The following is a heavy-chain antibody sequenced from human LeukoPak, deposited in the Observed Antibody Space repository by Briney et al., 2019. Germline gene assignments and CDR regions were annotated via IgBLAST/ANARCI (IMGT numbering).Heavy chain of an antibody. J-gene: IGHJ4*02. V-gene: IGHV3-23*01. D-gene: IGHD3-10*01. CDR2: ISGSGGST. CDR3: ARYYYGSGSPFDY. CDR1: GFTFSSYA. Sequence: GGSLRLSCAASGFTFSSYAMNWVRQAPGKGLEWVSAISGSGGSTYYADSVKGRFTISRDNSKNTLYLQMNSLRAEDTAVYYCARYYYGSGSPFDYWGQGTLVTVSS.